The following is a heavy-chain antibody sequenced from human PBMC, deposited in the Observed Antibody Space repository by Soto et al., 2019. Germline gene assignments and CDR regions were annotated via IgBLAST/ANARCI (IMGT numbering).Heavy chain of an antibody. J-gene: IGHJ4*03. Sequence: PSETLSLTCTVSGGSISSGGYYWSWIRQHPGKGLEWIGYIYYSGSTYYNPSLKSRVTISVDTSKNQFSLKLSSVTAADTAVYYCAREVPEYYDILTGYYMIDYWGQGTTVTVSS. CDR2: IYYSGST. CDR1: GGSISSGGYY. V-gene: IGHV4-31*03. D-gene: IGHD3-9*01. CDR3: AREVPEYYDILTGYYMIDY.